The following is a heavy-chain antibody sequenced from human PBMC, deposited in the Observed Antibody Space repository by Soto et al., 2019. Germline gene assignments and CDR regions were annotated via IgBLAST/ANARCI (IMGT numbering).Heavy chain of an antibody. CDR2: ISYDGSNK. V-gene: IGHV3-30-3*01. CDR3: ARNPYCSSTSCSYYYYGMDV. Sequence: PGGSLRLSCAASGFTFSSYAMHWVRQAPGKGLEWVAVISYDGSNKYYADSVKGRFTISRDNSKNTLYLQMNSLRAEDTAVYYCARNPYCSSTSCSYYYYGMDVWGQGTTVTVSS. J-gene: IGHJ6*02. D-gene: IGHD2-2*01. CDR1: GFTFSSYA.